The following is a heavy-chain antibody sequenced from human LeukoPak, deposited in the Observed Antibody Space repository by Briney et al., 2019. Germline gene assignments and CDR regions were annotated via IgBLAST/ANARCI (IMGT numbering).Heavy chain of an antibody. Sequence: SETLSLTCAVSGYSISSGYYWSWIRQPPGKGLEWIGSIHHSGTTYYNPSLKSRVTMSVDTSRNQFSLKLSSVIAADTAVYYCARRNSGYDFLDYWGQGTLVTVSS. J-gene: IGHJ4*02. V-gene: IGHV4-38-2*01. D-gene: IGHD5-12*01. CDR1: GYSISSGYY. CDR3: ARRNSGYDFLDY. CDR2: IHHSGTT.